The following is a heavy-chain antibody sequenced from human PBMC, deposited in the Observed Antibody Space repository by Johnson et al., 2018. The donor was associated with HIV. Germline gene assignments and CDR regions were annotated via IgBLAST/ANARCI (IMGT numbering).Heavy chain of an antibody. V-gene: IGHV3-30*03. D-gene: IGHD2/OR15-2a*01. Sequence: QMLLVESGGGVVQPGRPERFFCAASGFTFSDYSIYWVRRAPGKGLDWVAIFSFDGVYGESADPVKGPFIISRDKAKNALNVQMRSLRAEDTGIGFYMRESRSLAPGCFGFDIWGQGTSVTVSS. J-gene: IGHJ3*02. CDR2: FSFDGVYG. CDR1: GFTFSDYS. CDR3: MRESRSLAPGCFGFDI.